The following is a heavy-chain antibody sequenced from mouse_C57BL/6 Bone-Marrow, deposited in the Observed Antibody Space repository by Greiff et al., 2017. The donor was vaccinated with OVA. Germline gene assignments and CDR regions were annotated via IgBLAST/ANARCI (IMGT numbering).Heavy chain of an antibody. CDR2: IRLKSDNYAT. J-gene: IGHJ2*01. CDR1: GFTFSNYW. CDR3: TDYFDY. Sequence: EVQLQESGGGLVQPGGSMKLSCVASGFTFSNYWMNWVRQSPEKGLEWVAQIRLKSDNYATHYAESVKRRFTISRDDSKSSFYLQMNNLKAESTGIYYCTDYFDYWGQGTPLTVSS. V-gene: IGHV6-3*01.